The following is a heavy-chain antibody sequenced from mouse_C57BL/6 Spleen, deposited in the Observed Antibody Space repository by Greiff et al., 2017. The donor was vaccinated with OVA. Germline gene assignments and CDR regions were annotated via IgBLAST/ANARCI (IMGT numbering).Heavy chain of an antibody. V-gene: IGHV1-69*01. CDR3: EISDNDNRGNVLGD. D-gene: IGHD6-2*01. CDR1: GYTFTSYW. J-gene: IGHJ2*01. CDR2: IDPSDSDT. Sequence: QVQLQQPGAELVMPGASVKLSCKASGYTFTSYWMHWVKQRPGQGLEWIGEIDPSDSDTNYNQKFKGKSTLTVDKSSSTAYMQLSSLTSEDSAVYYCEISDNDNRGNVLGDWGPATTLTAAS.